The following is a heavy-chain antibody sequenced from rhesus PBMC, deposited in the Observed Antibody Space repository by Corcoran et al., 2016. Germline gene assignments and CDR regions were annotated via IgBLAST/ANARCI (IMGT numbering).Heavy chain of an antibody. CDR1: GGSISSSHW. CDR2: ISGSSGST. V-gene: IGHV4S19*01. CDR3: ARGGYMRSNLFDV. Sequence: QVQLQASGPGLVKPSETLSLTCAVSGGSISSSHWWTWIRQRPGKGLEWLGYISGSSGSTYHNPSLKSRVTISKDTSKNQFSLKLNSVPAADTAVYYCARGGYMRSNLFDVWGPGVLVTVSS. J-gene: IGHJ5-1*01. D-gene: IGHD6-13*01.